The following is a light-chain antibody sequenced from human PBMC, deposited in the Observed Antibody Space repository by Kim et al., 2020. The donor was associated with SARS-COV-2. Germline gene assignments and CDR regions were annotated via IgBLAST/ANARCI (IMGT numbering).Light chain of an antibody. Sequence: PGQSATTTCTGTNSDMGAYNYVSWYQQRPGKAPIRMIYAVSKRASGVPDRFSGSKSGKTASLTVSGLQAEDEADYFCSSYAGSNTLFGGGTQLTVL. CDR1: NSDMGAYNY. J-gene: IGLJ3*02. CDR3: SSYAGSNTL. V-gene: IGLV2-8*01. CDR2: AVS.